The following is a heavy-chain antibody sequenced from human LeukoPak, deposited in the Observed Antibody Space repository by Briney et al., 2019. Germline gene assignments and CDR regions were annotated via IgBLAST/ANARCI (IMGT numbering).Heavy chain of an antibody. CDR3: ARTTAARPKVNGMDV. Sequence: ASVKVSCKASGYTFTGYYMHWVRQAPGQGLEWMGWINPNSGGTNYAQKFQGRVTMTRDTSISTAYMELSRLRSDDTAVYYCARTTAARPKVNGMDVWGQGTTVTVSS. D-gene: IGHD6-6*01. V-gene: IGHV1-2*02. CDR1: GYTFTGYY. CDR2: INPNSGGT. J-gene: IGHJ6*02.